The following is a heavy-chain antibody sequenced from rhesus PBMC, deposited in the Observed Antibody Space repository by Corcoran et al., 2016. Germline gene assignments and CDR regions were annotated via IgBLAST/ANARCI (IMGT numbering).Heavy chain of an antibody. D-gene: IGHD6-25*01. CDR2: IYGSGGSN. CDR3: ASPFTAAGGY. CDR1: GGSISSSNW. V-gene: IGHV4-93*02. J-gene: IGHJ4*01. Sequence: QVQLQESGPAVVKPSETLSLTCAVSGGSISSSNWWSWIRQSPGKGLEWIGGIYGSGGSNEYNPSLKSRVTISIDTSKNQFSLKLSSVTAADTAVYYCASPFTAAGGYWGQGVLVTVSS.